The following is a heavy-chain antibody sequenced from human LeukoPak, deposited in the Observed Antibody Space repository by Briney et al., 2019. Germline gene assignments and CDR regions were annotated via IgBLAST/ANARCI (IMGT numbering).Heavy chain of an antibody. CDR2: IYTSGST. Sequence: PSETLSLTCTVSGGSISSGGYYWSWIRQPAGKGLEWIGRIYTSGSTNYNPSLKSRVTMSVDTSKNQFSLKLSSVTAADTAVYYCARAPISGDFWSGYHLFDYWGQGTLVTVSS. CDR3: ARAPISGDFWSGYHLFDY. J-gene: IGHJ4*02. CDR1: GGSISSGGYY. D-gene: IGHD3-3*01. V-gene: IGHV4-61*02.